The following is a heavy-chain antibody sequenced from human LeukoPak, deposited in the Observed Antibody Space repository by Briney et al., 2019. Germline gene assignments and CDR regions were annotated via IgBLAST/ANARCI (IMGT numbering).Heavy chain of an antibody. D-gene: IGHD3-22*01. V-gene: IGHV3-15*01. Sequence: GSLRLSCAASGFTFNNAWMNWVRQAPGKGLEWLGCIKTKRDDATTDYAAPVRGRFTISRDDSKNTMYLQMNSLRSEDTAVYYCTTDPVDSSGYYYFDTWGQGTLVAASS. CDR2: IKTKRDDATT. J-gene: IGHJ4*02. CDR3: TTDPVDSSGYYYFDT. CDR1: GFTFNNAW.